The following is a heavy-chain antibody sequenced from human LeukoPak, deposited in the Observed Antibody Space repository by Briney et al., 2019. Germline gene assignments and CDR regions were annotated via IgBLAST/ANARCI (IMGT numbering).Heavy chain of an antibody. V-gene: IGHV3-74*01. CDR2: INSDGSST. CDR3: AKGPTFGVVYYYMDV. CDR1: GFTFSSYW. J-gene: IGHJ6*03. D-gene: IGHD3-3*01. Sequence: PGGSLRLSCAASGFTFSSYWMHWVRQAPGKGLVWVSRINSDGSSTSYADSVKGRFTISRDNAKNTLYLQMNSLRAEDTAVYYCAKGPTFGVVYYYMDVWGKGTTVTVSS.